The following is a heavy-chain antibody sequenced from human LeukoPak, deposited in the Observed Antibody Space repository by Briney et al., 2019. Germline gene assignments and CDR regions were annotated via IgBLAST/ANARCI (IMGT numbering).Heavy chain of an antibody. CDR1: GFTFSNAW. CDR3: TSSGSYFPFDY. D-gene: IGHD1-26*01. CDR2: IKSKTDGGTT. Sequence: GGSLRLSCAASGFTFSNAWMSWVRQAPGKGLEWVGRIKSKTDGGTTDYAAPVEGRFTISRDDSKNTLNLQMNSLKTEDTAVYYCTSSGSYFPFDYWGQGTLVTVSS. J-gene: IGHJ4*02. V-gene: IGHV3-15*01.